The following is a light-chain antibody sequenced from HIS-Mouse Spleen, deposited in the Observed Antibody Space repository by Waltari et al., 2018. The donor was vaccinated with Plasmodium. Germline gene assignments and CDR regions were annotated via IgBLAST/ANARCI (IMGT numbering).Light chain of an antibody. V-gene: IGLV3-25*03. CDR3: QSADSSGTPNWV. Sequence: SYELTHPPSVSVSPGQTARITCPGDALPKQYAYWHQHKPGPAPVLVIYKDRERPSGMPERCSGASSGRTVTLTISGVQAEDEADYYCQSADSSGTPNWVFGGGTKLTVL. CDR1: ALPKQY. CDR2: KDR. J-gene: IGLJ3*02.